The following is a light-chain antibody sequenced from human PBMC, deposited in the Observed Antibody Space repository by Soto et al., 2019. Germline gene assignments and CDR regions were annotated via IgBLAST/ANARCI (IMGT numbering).Light chain of an antibody. CDR2: DVR. Sequence: QSALTQPASVSGSPGQSITISCTGTSSDVGGYNYVSRYQQHPGKAPKLMIYDVRNRPSGVSNRFSGSKSGNTASLTISGLQAEDEADYYCSSYTSSSTLVVFGGGTKLTVL. CDR1: SSDVGGYNY. V-gene: IGLV2-14*01. J-gene: IGLJ2*01. CDR3: SSYTSSSTLVV.